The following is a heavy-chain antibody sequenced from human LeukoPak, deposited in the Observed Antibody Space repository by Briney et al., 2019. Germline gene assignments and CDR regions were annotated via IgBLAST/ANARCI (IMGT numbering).Heavy chain of an antibody. Sequence: PGGSLRLSCAASGFTFSSYALSWVRQAPGKGLERVSSITGSGGSTFYAGSVKGRFTISRDNSKNTLWLQMNSLRVEDTAVYYCARLSAWRLDYWGQGTLVTVSS. CDR3: ARLSAWRLDY. D-gene: IGHD6-19*01. CDR1: GFTFSSYA. CDR2: ITGSGGST. J-gene: IGHJ4*02. V-gene: IGHV3-23*01.